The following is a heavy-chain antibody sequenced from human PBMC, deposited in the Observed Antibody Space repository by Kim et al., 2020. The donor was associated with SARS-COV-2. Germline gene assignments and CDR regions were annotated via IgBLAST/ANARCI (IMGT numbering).Heavy chain of an antibody. V-gene: IGHV3-15*01. Sequence: GGSLRLSCAASGFTFSNAWMSWVRQAPGKGLEWVGRIKSKTDGGTTDYAAPVKGRFTISRDDSKNTLYLQMNSLKTEDTAVYYCTTFLGKYCSSTSCLFDYWGQGTLVTVSS. CDR1: GFTFSNAW. J-gene: IGHJ4*02. CDR3: TTFLGKYCSSTSCLFDY. CDR2: IKSKTDGGTT. D-gene: IGHD2-2*01.